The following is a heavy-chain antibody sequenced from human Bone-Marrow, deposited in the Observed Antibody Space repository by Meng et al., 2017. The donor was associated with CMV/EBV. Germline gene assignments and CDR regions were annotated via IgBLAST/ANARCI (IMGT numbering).Heavy chain of an antibody. CDR2: IWYDGSNK. J-gene: IGHJ6*02. Sequence: GESLKISCAASGFTFSSYGMHWVRQAPGKGLEWVAVIWYDGSNKYYADSVKGRFTISRDNSKNTLYLQMNSLRAEDTAVYYCARVEYQLPYYYYYGKDVWGQGTTVTVSS. D-gene: IGHD2-2*01. V-gene: IGHV3-33*01. CDR3: ARVEYQLPYYYYYGKDV. CDR1: GFTFSSYG.